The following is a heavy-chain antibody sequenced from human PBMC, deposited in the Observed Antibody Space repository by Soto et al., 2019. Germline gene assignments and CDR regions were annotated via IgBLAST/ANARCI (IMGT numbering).Heavy chain of an antibody. CDR1: GDSVSSKSAA. CDR2: TYYRSKWNN. J-gene: IGHJ5*02. CDR3: AGAGGFRRSWSPPPTFAP. D-gene: IGHD1-1*01. Sequence: PSQTLSLTCAISGDSVSSKSAAWNWIRQSPSRGLEWLGRTYYRSKWNNDYAVSVKSRISINPDTTKNQFSLQLNSVTPEDTAVYYCAGAGGFRRSWSPPPTFAPSGQPILVSVSS. V-gene: IGHV6-1*01.